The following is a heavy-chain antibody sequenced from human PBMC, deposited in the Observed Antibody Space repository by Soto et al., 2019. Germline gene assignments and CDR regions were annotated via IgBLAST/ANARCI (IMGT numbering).Heavy chain of an antibody. Sequence: GSMRLSCAAAGGTFIDYDGSWIRKAQGKGLEWVSYISSSSSYTNYADSVKGRFTISRDNAKNSLYLQMNSLRAEDTAVYYCSRRTVPQKLGSSEFDYSGEGTLGTVS. D-gene: IGHD6-13*01. CDR1: GGTFIDYD. CDR3: SRRTVPQKLGSSEFDY. V-gene: IGHV3-11*06. CDR2: ISSSSSYT. J-gene: IGHJ4*02.